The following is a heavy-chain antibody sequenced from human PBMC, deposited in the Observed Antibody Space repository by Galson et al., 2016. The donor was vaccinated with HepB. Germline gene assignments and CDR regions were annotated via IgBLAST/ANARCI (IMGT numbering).Heavy chain of an antibody. CDR1: GASISSGSYS. J-gene: IGHJ4*02. Sequence: ETLSLTCTVSGASISSGSYSWAWIRQPPGKGLEWIGTIFYYGNTYYNPSLKSRVTISVDTSKSQFSLKLRFVTAADTSVYYCASFLGGSTFDYWGQGTLVRVSS. D-gene: IGHD1-26*01. V-gene: IGHV4-39*01. CDR3: ASFLGGSTFDY. CDR2: IFYYGNT.